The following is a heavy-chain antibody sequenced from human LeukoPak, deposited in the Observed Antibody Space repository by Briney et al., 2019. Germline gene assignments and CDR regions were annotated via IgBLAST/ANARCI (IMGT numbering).Heavy chain of an antibody. V-gene: IGHV1-46*01. CDR1: GYTLTSYY. Sequence: GASVKVPCKASGYTLTSYYVHWVRQAPGQGLEWLGIINPSGGSTSYAQKFQGRVTMTRATSTRTVYLELSRLTSENTAVHYCARAETAMAHDYWGQGTLVTVSS. D-gene: IGHD5-18*01. CDR3: ARAETAMAHDY. CDR2: INPSGGST. J-gene: IGHJ4*02.